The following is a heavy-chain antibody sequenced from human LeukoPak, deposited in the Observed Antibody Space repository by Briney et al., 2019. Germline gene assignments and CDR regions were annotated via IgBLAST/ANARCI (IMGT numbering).Heavy chain of an antibody. Sequence: ASVKVSCKASGYXFTSYGITWVRQAPGQGLEWMGWISAYNGNTNYAQLLQGRVTMTTDTSTSTAYMELRSLRSDDTAVYYCARDCDRSGYYCYWGQGTLVTVSS. CDR1: GYXFTSYG. V-gene: IGHV1-18*01. J-gene: IGHJ4*02. CDR3: ARDCDRSGYYCY. D-gene: IGHD3-22*01. CDR2: ISAYNGNT.